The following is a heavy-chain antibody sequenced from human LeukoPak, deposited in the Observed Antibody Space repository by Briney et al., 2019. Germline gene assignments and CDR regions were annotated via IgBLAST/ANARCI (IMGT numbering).Heavy chain of an antibody. CDR3: ARGGINMIAPSY. CDR2: IYSGDST. CDR1: GFTVSTNY. D-gene: IGHD3-22*01. V-gene: IGHV3-66*01. Sequence: PGGSLRLSCAASGFTVSTNYMTWVRQAPGKGLEWVSVIYSGDSTYYADSVKGRFTISRDNSKNTLYLQMNSLRVEDTAVYYCARGGINMIAPSYWGQGTLVTVSS. J-gene: IGHJ4*02.